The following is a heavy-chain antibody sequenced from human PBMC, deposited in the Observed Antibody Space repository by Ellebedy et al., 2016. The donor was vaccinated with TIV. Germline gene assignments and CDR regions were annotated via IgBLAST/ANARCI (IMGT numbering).Heavy chain of an antibody. J-gene: IGHJ2*01. CDR1: GFTFTNAW. D-gene: IGHD4-17*01. CDR3: ARAIYGASYL. Sequence: GESLKISCAASGFTFTNAWVSWVRQAPGKGLEWVANINEDGTKKHYVDSVRGRFTISRDYAGNSLFLQMNSLGAEDTAVYYCARAIYGASYLWGRGTLVTVSS. CDR2: INEDGTKK. V-gene: IGHV3-7*03.